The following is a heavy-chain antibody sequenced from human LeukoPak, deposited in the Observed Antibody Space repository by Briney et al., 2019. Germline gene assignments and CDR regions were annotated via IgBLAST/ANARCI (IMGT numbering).Heavy chain of an antibody. V-gene: IGHV4-61*02. J-gene: IGHJ6*03. CDR2: AYTSGST. Sequence: SETLSLTCSVSGGSISSGSFYWRWIRQPAGKGLEWIGRAYTSGSTNYNPSLKSRLTISVDTSKHQFSLKLTSMTSADTAVYYCARDRRFYYYYYMDVWGKGTTVTVSS. D-gene: IGHD3-3*01. CDR3: ARDRRFYYYYYMDV. CDR1: GGSISSGSFY.